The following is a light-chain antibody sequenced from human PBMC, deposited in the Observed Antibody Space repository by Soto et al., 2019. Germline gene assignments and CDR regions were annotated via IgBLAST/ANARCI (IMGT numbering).Light chain of an antibody. Sequence: DIQLTQSPSLLSASIGDRVTSTCRASHDISTFLAWYQQKPGKAPKLLIYEASTLQSGVPSRFSGSASGAEFPLTISGLLPEDFAAYHCQQPDTLPLAFGQGTRL. J-gene: IGKJ5*01. V-gene: IGKV1-9*01. CDR2: EAS. CDR3: QQPDTLPLA. CDR1: HDISTF.